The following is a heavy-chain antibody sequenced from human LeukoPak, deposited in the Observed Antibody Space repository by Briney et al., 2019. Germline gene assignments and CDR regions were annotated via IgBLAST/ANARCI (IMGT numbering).Heavy chain of an antibody. Sequence: QAGGSLRLSCAASGFTFSNYWMSWVRQAPGKGLEWVANIKQDGSEKDYVDSVKGRFTISRDNARDSLYLQMNSLRDDDTSVYFCARDASALYWGRGTLVTVSS. D-gene: IGHD6-19*01. CDR2: IKQDGSEK. CDR3: ARDASALY. V-gene: IGHV3-7*01. J-gene: IGHJ4*02. CDR1: GFTFSNYW.